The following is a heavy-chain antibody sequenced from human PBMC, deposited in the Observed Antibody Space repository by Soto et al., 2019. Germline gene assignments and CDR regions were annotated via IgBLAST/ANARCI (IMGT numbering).Heavy chain of an antibody. CDR2: INAGNGNT. V-gene: IGHV1-3*01. J-gene: IGHJ3*02. D-gene: IGHD2-21*01. Sequence: GASVKVSCKASGYTFTCYAMHWVRQAPGQRLEWMGWINAGNGNTKYSQRFQGRVTITRDTSASTAYMELSSLRSEDTAVYYCARGMRFLDAFDISGQGTMVTVSS. CDR3: ARGMRFLDAFDI. CDR1: GYTFTCYA.